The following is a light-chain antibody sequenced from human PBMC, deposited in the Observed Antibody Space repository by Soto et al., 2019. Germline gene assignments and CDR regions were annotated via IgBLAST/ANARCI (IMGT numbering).Light chain of an antibody. CDR3: SSYSSGTTSYV. J-gene: IGLJ1*01. CDR1: TTDVGGFNY. V-gene: IGLV2-14*01. Sequence: QPASVSGSPGQSITISCTGTTTDVGGFNYVSWYQQHPGRAPKLIIYEVNNRPSGVSNRFSGSKSGNTASLTISGLQAEDEADYYCSSYSSGTTSYVFGIGTKLTVL. CDR2: EVN.